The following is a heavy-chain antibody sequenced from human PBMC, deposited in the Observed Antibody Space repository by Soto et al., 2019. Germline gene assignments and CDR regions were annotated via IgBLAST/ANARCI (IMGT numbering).Heavy chain of an antibody. J-gene: IGHJ4*02. V-gene: IGHV4-59*01. CDR1: GGSISSYY. D-gene: IGHD4-17*01. CDR2: IYYSGST. CDR3: ARRYGASFDY. Sequence: SETLSLTCAVSGGSISSYYWSWIRQPPGKGLEWIGYIYYSGSTNYNPSLKSRVTISVDTSKNQFSLKLSSVTAADTAVYYCARRYGASFDYWGQGTLVTVS.